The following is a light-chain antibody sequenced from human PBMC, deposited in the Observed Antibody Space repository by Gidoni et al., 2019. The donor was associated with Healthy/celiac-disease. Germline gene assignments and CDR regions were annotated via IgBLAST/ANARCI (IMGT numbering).Light chain of an antibody. Sequence: EIVLTPSPATLSLSPGERATLSCRASQSVSSYFAWYQQKPGQAPRLLIDDASNRATGIPARFSGSGSGTDFTLTISSLEPEDFAVYYCQQRSNWPPITFGPXTKVDIK. J-gene: IGKJ3*01. CDR1: QSVSSY. V-gene: IGKV3-11*01. CDR2: DAS. CDR3: QQRSNWPPIT.